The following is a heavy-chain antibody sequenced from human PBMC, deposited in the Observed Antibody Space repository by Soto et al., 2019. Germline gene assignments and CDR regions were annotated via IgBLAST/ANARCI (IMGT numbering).Heavy chain of an antibody. D-gene: IGHD6-13*01. CDR2: INHSGST. J-gene: IGHJ4*02. CDR3: ARSPFIAAAHYFDY. Sequence: SETLSLTCAVYGGSFSGYYWSWIRQPPGKGLEWIGEINHSGSTNYNPSLKSRVTISVDTSKNQFSLKLSSVTAADTAVYYCARSPFIAAAHYFDYWGQGTLVTVSS. V-gene: IGHV4-34*01. CDR1: GGSFSGYY.